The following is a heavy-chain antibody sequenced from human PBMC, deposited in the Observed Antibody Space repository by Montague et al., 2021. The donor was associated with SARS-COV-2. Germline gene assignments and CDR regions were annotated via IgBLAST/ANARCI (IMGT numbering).Heavy chain of an antibody. J-gene: IGHJ3*02. V-gene: IGHV6-1*01. CDR2: TYYRSKWYH. CDR3: ARTTTRMLYPENAFDI. Sequence: CPSSGDSVSSNTATWSWIRQPPSRGREWLGRTYYRSKWYHDYAIXLKSRITINPDTSKNQFSLQLSSVAPEDTAVFYCARTTTRMLYPENAFDIWGQGTMVTVSS. D-gene: IGHD2-15*01. CDR1: GDSVSSNTAT.